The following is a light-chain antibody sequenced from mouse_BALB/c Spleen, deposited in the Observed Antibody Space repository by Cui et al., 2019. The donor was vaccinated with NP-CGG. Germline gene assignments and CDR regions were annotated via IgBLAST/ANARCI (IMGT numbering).Light chain of an antibody. CDR3: ALWYSNHWV. Sequence: QAVVTQESALTTSPGETVTLTCRSSAGAVTTSNYANWVQEKPNHLFTGLIGGTKNRAPGVPARFSGPLTGDKAALTITGAQTEDEAIYFCALWYSNHWVFGGGTKLTVL. CDR1: AGAVTTSNY. V-gene: IGLV1*01. J-gene: IGLJ1*01. CDR2: GTK.